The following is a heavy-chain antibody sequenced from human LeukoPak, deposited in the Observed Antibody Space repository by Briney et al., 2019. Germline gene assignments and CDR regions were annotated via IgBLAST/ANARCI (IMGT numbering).Heavy chain of an antibody. Sequence: PGGSLRLSCAASGFTFSFYAMNWVRQAPGKGLEWVTSITGNSDNTYYANSVKGRFTISRDNSKNTLYLQMNSLRAAETAVYYCVKEKNKYGFNGLDYWGQGTLVTVSS. V-gene: IGHV3-23*01. J-gene: IGHJ4*02. CDR3: VKEKNKYGFNGLDY. CDR2: ITGNSDNT. CDR1: GFTFSFYA. D-gene: IGHD3-10*01.